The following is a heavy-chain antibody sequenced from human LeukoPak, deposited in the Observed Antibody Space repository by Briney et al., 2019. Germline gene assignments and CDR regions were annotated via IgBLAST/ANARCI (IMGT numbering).Heavy chain of an antibody. J-gene: IGHJ4*02. V-gene: IGHV1-2*02. CDR3: ATPQARGWYGFDFDY. CDR2: INPNSGGT. D-gene: IGHD6-19*01. CDR1: GYTFTGYY. Sequence: ASVKVSCKASGYTFTGYYMHWVRQAPGQGLEWMGWINPNSGGTNYAQKFQGRVTMTRDTSTSTAYMELSRLRSDDTAVYYCATPQARGWYGFDFDYWGQGTLVTVSS.